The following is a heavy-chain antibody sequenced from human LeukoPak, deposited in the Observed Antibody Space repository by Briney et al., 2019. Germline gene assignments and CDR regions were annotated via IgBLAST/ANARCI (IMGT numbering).Heavy chain of an antibody. J-gene: IGHJ4*02. CDR3: AKLASSDIVVVPAAIPFDY. CDR1: GFTFSSYG. V-gene: IGHV3-30*02. Sequence: PGGSLRLSCAASGFTFSSYGMHWVRQAPGKGLEWVAFIRYDGSNKYYADSVKGRFTISRDNSKNTLYLQMNSLRAEDTAVYYCAKLASSDIVVVPAAIPFDYWGQGTLATVSS. D-gene: IGHD2-2*01. CDR2: IRYDGSNK.